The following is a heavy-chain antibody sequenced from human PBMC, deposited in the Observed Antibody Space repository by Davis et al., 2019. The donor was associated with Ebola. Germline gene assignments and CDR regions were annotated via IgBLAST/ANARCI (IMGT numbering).Heavy chain of an antibody. CDR2: ISASEGHT. D-gene: IGHD2-15*01. V-gene: IGHV3-23*01. CDR1: GFTFSNYD. J-gene: IGHJ4*02. Sequence: GESLKISCAASGFTFSNYDMSWVRQVPGKGLEWVSTISASEGHTHYSDSVKGRFTISRDNSKDTLYLQMNSLRAEDTATYYCARYCHYPDCSYFDCRGQGTMVAVSS. CDR3: ARYCHYPDCSYFDC.